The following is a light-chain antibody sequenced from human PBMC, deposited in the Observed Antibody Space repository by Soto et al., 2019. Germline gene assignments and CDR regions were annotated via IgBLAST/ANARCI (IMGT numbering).Light chain of an antibody. Sequence: QLTQSPSSLSASVGDRVTITCRASEGISGRLAWYQRKPGKVPTLLISPASSFQSGVPSRFSGSPSGTDFSLTITCLQPEDFATYYCLQLYRYPLTFGGGTTVDIK. CDR3: LQLYRYPLT. V-gene: IGKV1-9*01. CDR2: PAS. CDR1: EGISGR. J-gene: IGKJ4*01.